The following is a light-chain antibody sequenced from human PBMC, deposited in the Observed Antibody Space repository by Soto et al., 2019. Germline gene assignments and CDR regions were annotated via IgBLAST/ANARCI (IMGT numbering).Light chain of an antibody. CDR1: GSDVGGYNY. CDR2: EVS. V-gene: IGLV2-8*01. CDR3: SSYAGSNKLL. Sequence: QSALTQPPSASGSPGQSVTISCTGTGSDVGGYNYVSWYQQHPGKAPKLMIYEVSKRPSGVPDRFSGSKSGNTASLTVSGLQAEDEADYYCSSYAGSNKLLFGGGTKLTVL. J-gene: IGLJ2*01.